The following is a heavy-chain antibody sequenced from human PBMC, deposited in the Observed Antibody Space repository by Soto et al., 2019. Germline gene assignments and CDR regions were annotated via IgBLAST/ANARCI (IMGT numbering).Heavy chain of an antibody. CDR3: AKDKGPYYDFWSGQRWFDP. CDR1: GFTFSTHG. V-gene: IGHV3-30*18. J-gene: IGHJ5*02. Sequence: GGSLRLSCAASGFTFSTHGMHWVRQAPGKGPEWVAVISHDGSRKYYVESVEGRFSISRDNSKSIVHLQMNNVRTEDTAVYYCAKDKGPYYDFWSGQRWFDPWGQGTLVTVSS. CDR2: ISHDGSRK. D-gene: IGHD3-3*01.